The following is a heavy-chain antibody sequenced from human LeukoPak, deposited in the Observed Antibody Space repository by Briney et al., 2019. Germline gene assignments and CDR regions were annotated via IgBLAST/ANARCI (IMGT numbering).Heavy chain of an antibody. CDR2: ISGSGGST. D-gene: IGHD2-21*02. V-gene: IGHV3-23*01. J-gene: IGHJ6*02. Sequence: GGSLRLSCAASGFTFSSYAMSWARQAPGKGLEWVSAISGSGGSTYYADSVKGRFTISRDNSKNTLYLQMNSLRAEDTAVYYCAKDFGYGGNSVYYYYGMDVWGQGTTVTVSS. CDR1: GFTFSSYA. CDR3: AKDFGYGGNSVYYYYGMDV.